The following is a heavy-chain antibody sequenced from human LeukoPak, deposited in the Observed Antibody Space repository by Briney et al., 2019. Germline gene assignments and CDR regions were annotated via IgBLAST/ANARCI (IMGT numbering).Heavy chain of an antibody. J-gene: IGHJ4*02. CDR3: ARDRDMGGGNYFRVFYFDS. CDR2: IFSRGNT. CDR1: GDSIFNSNSY. V-gene: IGHV4-61*09. D-gene: IGHD3-16*01. Sequence: MPSETLSLTCSVSGDSIFNSNSYWSWMRQPAGKGLEWIGHIFSRGNTNYNPSLKSRVTISVDMSKNQFSLILSSVTAADTAVYYCARDRDMGGGNYFRVFYFDSWGQGTLVTVSS.